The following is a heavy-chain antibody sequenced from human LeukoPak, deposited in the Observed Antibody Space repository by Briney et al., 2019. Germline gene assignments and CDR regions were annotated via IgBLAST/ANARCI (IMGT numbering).Heavy chain of an antibody. CDR2: INYSGST. J-gene: IGHJ4*02. V-gene: IGHV4-34*01. D-gene: IGHD3-3*01. Sequence: SETLSLTCSIYGGSFSGYHWSWIRQSPGKGLEWIGGINYSGSTDYSPSLKSLFTISVDTSKNQFSLNLVSVTAADTAVYYCARGGLQLRSRDLGSYFDYWGQGTLVTVSS. CDR1: GGSFSGYH. CDR3: ARGGLQLRSRDLGSYFDY.